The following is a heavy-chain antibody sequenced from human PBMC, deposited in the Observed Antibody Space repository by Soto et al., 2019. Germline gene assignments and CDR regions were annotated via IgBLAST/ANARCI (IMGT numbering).Heavy chain of an antibody. D-gene: IGHD2-2*02. CDR3: GSFSDRITPATIVD. Sequence: QVQLQESGPGLVQPSQTLSLTCSVSGASISSVGYYWTWIRQHPGEGLEWIGYIYHSGSTYYNPSPQSRLTISVDTSENQFSLRLSSVTAAATAVYYCGSFSDRITPATIVDWGQGTLVTVSS. CDR2: IYHSGST. CDR1: GASISSVGYY. J-gene: IGHJ4*02. V-gene: IGHV4-31*03.